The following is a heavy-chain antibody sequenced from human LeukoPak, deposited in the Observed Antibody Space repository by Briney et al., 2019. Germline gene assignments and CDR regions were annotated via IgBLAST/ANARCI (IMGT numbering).Heavy chain of an antibody. V-gene: IGHV3-33*06. CDR3: AKCLMRSWYYFDY. J-gene: IGHJ4*02. CDR1: GFTFSSYG. D-gene: IGHD6-13*01. CDR2: IWYDGSNK. Sequence: GRSLRLSCAASGFTFSSYGMHWVRQAPGKGLEWVAVIWYDGSNKYYADSVKGRFTISRDNSKNTLYLQMNSLRAEDTAVYYCAKCLMRSWYYFDYWGQGTLVTVSS.